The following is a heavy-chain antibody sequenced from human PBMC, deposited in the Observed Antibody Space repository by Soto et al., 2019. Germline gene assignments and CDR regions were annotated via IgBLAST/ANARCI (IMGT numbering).Heavy chain of an antibody. CDR1: GFSLSGYA. D-gene: IGHD3-9*01. V-gene: IGHV3-30-3*01. Sequence: QVQLVESGGGVVQPGRSLRLSCAASGFSLSGYAMHWVRQAPGKGLEWVAVISYDGSNKDFTDSVRGRFTVSRDNSKNTRDLQMNSLRTDDTAVYYCARDPAWRYFGSPGGAFDIWGQGTMVTVSS. CDR3: ARDPAWRYFGSPGGAFDI. J-gene: IGHJ3*02. CDR2: ISYDGSNK.